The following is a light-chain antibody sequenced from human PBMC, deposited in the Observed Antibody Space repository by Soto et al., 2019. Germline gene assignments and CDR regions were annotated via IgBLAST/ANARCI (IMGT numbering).Light chain of an antibody. CDR2: DAS. Sequence: DIRMTQSPSTLSASVGDRVTITCRASQSISRSLAWYQQNPGKAPKLLIFDASSLESGVPSRFSGSGSGTEFTLTISSLQPDDFATDYCQHYNDFLLIFGPGTTVDIK. CDR1: QSISRS. V-gene: IGKV1-5*01. CDR3: QHYNDFLLI. J-gene: IGKJ3*01.